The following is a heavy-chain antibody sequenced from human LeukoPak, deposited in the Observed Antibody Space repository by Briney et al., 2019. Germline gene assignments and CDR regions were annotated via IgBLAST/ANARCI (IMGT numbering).Heavy chain of an antibody. CDR3: ATSRTDYGLDY. CDR1: GFTVSSKY. CDR2: IFSGGTT. Sequence: GGSLRLSCAASGFTVSSKYMSWVRQAPGKGLEWVSVIFSGGTTFYADSVKGRFTISRDNSEDTLYLQMNSLRAEDTAVYYCATSRTDYGLDYWGQGTLVTVSS. D-gene: IGHD4-17*01. J-gene: IGHJ4*02. V-gene: IGHV3-66*01.